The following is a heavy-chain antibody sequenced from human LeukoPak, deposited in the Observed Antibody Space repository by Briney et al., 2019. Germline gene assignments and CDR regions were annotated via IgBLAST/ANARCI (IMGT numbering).Heavy chain of an antibody. CDR2: IIPILGIA. D-gene: IGHD3-3*01. CDR1: GGTFSSYA. Sequence: SVKVSCKASGGTFSSYAISWVRQAPGQGLEWMGRIIPILGIANYAQKFQGRVTITADKSTSTAYMELSSLRSEDTAVYYCARAPPTGTIFGVVYFDYWGQGTLVTVSS. V-gene: IGHV1-69*04. J-gene: IGHJ4*02. CDR3: ARAPPTGTIFGVVYFDY.